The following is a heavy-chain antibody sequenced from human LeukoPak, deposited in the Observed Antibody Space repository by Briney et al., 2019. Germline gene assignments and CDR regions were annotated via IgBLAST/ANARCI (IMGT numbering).Heavy chain of an antibody. J-gene: IGHJ4*02. Sequence: KASETLSLTCAVSGYSIGSGYYWGWIRQPPGRGLEWIGTIYHGGTTYYNPSLTSRVTMSVDTSKNQLSLKLTSVTAADTAVYYCARYSRNGVDEIGFWGQGTLVTVSS. CDR2: IYHGGTT. V-gene: IGHV4-38-2*01. CDR3: ARYSRNGVDEIGF. CDR1: GYSIGSGYY. D-gene: IGHD5-12*01.